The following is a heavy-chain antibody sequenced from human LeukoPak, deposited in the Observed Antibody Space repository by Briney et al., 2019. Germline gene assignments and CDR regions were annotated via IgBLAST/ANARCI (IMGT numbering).Heavy chain of an antibody. V-gene: IGHV3-43D*03. Sequence: GGSLRLSCAASGFTFDDYAMHWVRQAPGKGLEWVSLISWDGGSTNYADSVKGRFTISRDNSKNSLYLQMNSLRTEDTALYYCAKDVAYSGYDPYMDVWGKGTTVTVSS. CDR3: AKDVAYSGYDPYMDV. D-gene: IGHD5-12*01. CDR1: GFTFDDYA. J-gene: IGHJ6*03. CDR2: ISWDGGST.